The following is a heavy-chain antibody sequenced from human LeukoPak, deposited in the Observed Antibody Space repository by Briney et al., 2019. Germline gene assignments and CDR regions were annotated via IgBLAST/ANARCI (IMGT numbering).Heavy chain of an antibody. J-gene: IGHJ6*03. Sequence: GASVKVSCKASGYTFTGYYMHWVRQAPGQGLEWMGRINPNSGGTNYAQKFQGRVTMTRDTSISTAYMELSRLRSDDTAVYYCARGMSGGGNSLWWYYYYMDVWGKGTTVTVSS. CDR3: ARGMSGGGNSLWWYYYYMDV. CDR2: INPNSGGT. CDR1: GYTFTGYY. V-gene: IGHV1-2*06. D-gene: IGHD4-23*01.